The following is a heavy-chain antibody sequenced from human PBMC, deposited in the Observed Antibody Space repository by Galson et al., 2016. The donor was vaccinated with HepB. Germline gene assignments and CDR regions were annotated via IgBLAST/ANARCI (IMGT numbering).Heavy chain of an antibody. J-gene: IGHJ4*02. CDR3: ARHYGDLPG. CDR2: IRHGAYNYIA. D-gene: IGHD4-17*01. V-gene: IGHV3-72*01. CDR1: GFPFSDHE. Sequence: SLRLSCAASGFPFSDHEIDWVRQAPGKGLEWVGRIRHGAYNYIAEYSASVKGRFTISRDDSKNSLYLQMDNLKTEDTAVYFCARHYGDLPGWGQGTLVTVSS.